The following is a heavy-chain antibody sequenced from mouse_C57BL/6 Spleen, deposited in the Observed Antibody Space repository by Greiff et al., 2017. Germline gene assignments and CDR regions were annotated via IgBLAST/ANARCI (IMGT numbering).Heavy chain of an antibody. CDR1: GFNIKDDY. V-gene: IGHV14-4*01. CDR3: TPMINYFDY. D-gene: IGHD2-4*01. CDR2: IDPENGDT. J-gene: IGHJ2*01. Sequence: EVQLQQSGAELVRPGASVKLSCTASGFNIKDDYMHWVKQRPEQGLEWIGWIDPENGDTEYASKFQGKATITADTSSNTAYLQLSSLTSEDTAVYYCTPMINYFDYWGQGTTLAVSS.